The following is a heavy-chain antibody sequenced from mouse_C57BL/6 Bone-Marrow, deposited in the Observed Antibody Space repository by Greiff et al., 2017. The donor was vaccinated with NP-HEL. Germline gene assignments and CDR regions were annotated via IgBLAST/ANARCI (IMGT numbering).Heavy chain of an antibody. Sequence: VHVKQSGPELVKPGASVKIPCKASGYTFTDYNMDWVKQSHGKSLEWIGDINPNNGGTIYNQKFKGKATLTVDQTSSTAYMELRSLTSEDTAVYYCARSLVYYSDAMDYWGQGTSVTVSS. J-gene: IGHJ4*01. CDR2: INPNNGGT. V-gene: IGHV1-18*01. D-gene: IGHD1-1*01. CDR3: ARSLVYYSDAMDY. CDR1: GYTFTDYN.